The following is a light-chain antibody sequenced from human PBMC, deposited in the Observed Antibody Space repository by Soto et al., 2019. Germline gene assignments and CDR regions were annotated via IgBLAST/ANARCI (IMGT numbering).Light chain of an antibody. J-gene: IGKJ5*01. CDR3: QQYDTSFLIT. CDR1: QSVSRNY. Sequence: ESVLMQSPGTLSLSPGERATLSCRASQSVSRNYFAWYQQKPGRAPRLLIYGTSSRATGIPDRFSDSGSGTDFTLTISRLEPEDFAVYYCQQYDTSFLITFGQGTRLEI. V-gene: IGKV3-20*01. CDR2: GTS.